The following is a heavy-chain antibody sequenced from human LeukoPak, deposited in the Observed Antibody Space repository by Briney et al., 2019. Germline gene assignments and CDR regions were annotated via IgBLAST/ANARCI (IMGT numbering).Heavy chain of an antibody. J-gene: IGHJ5*02. Sequence: SETLPLTCTVSGGSISSSSYYWGWIRQPPGKGLEWIGSIYYSGSTYYNPSLKSRVTISVDTSKNQFSLKLSSVTAADTAVYYCARQPRSPNCSGGSCYSGDNWFDPWGQGTLVTVSS. V-gene: IGHV4-39*01. CDR3: ARQPRSPNCSGGSCYSGDNWFDP. D-gene: IGHD2-15*01. CDR2: IYYSGST. CDR1: GGSISSSSYY.